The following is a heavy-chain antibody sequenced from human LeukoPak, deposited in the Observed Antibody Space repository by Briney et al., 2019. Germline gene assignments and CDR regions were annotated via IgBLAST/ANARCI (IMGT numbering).Heavy chain of an antibody. CDR2: IYYSGST. D-gene: IGHD3-10*01. V-gene: IGHV4-59*01. CDR1: GGSISSYY. CDR3: AGITMFQGVLDY. J-gene: IGHJ4*02. Sequence: PSETLSLTCTVSGGSISSYYWSWIRQPPGKGLEWIGYIYYSGSTNYNPSLKSRVTISVDTSKNQFSLKLSSVTAADTAVYYCAGITMFQGVLDYWGQGTLVTVSS.